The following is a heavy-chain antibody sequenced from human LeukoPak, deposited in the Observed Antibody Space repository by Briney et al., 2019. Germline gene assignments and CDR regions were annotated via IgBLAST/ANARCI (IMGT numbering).Heavy chain of an antibody. CDR1: GGSISSGGYY. Sequence: PSQTLSLTCTVSGGSISSGGYYWSWIRQHPGKGLEWIGYIYYSGSTYYNPSLKSRVTISVDTSKNQFSLKLSSVTAADTAVYYCARVSSLLRGPGSYYSGAGYYYGMDVWGQGTTVTVSS. CDR2: IYYSGST. CDR3: ARVSSLLRGPGSYYSGAGYYYGMDV. J-gene: IGHJ6*02. D-gene: IGHD3-10*01. V-gene: IGHV4-31*03.